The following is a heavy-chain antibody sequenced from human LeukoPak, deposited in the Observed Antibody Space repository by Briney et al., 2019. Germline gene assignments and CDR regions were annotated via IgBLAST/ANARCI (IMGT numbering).Heavy chain of an antibody. D-gene: IGHD2-21*02. CDR3: ESGDLDY. CDR2: IKSDGSST. J-gene: IGHJ4*02. Sequence: GGSLRLSCGASGFTFSSYWMHWVRQAPGKGLVWVSRIKSDGSSTTYADSVKGRFTISRDNAKNTLYLQMNSLRAEDTAVYYCESGDLDYWGQGTLVTVSS. CDR1: GFTFSSYW. V-gene: IGHV3-74*01.